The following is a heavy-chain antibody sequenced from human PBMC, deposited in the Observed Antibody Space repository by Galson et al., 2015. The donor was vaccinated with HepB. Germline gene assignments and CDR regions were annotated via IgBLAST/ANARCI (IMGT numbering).Heavy chain of an antibody. Sequence: QSGAEVKKPGESLRISCKGSGYSFTSYWISWVRQMPGKGLEWMGRIDPSDSYTNYSPSFQGHVTISADKSISTAYLQWSSLKASDTAMYYCARRGVYGSGSFSYYYYGMDVWGQGTTVTVSS. CDR2: IDPSDSYT. CDR3: ARRGVYGSGSFSYYYYGMDV. D-gene: IGHD3-10*01. CDR1: GYSFTSYW. J-gene: IGHJ6*02. V-gene: IGHV5-10-1*01.